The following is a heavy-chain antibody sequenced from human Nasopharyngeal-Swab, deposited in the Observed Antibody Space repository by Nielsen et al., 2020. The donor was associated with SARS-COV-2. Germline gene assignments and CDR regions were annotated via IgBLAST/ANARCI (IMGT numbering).Heavy chain of an antibody. CDR3: ARPARRGLNWFDP. J-gene: IGHJ5*02. Sequence: GGSLRLSCAASGFTFGHYAVIWVRQAPGKGLEWVALISYDGSSNYYAHSVKGRFTISRDNSKNTLYLQMNSLRGEDTAVYYCARPARRGLNWFDPWGQGTLVTVSS. V-gene: IGHV3-30-3*01. D-gene: IGHD3-22*01. CDR2: ISYDGSSN. CDR1: GFTFGHYA.